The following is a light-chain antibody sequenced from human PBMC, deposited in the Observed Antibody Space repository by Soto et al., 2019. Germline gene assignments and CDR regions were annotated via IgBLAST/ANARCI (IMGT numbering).Light chain of an antibody. CDR2: DAS. CDR3: QQRSNSPLT. V-gene: IGKV3-11*01. J-gene: IGKJ1*01. CDR1: QSVSSY. Sequence: EIVLTQSPATLSLSPGERATLSCRASQSVSSYFAWYQQKPGQAPRLLIYDASNRATGIPARFSGSGSATDFTLTISSLEPEDFAVYYCQQRSNSPLTFGQGTKVEIK.